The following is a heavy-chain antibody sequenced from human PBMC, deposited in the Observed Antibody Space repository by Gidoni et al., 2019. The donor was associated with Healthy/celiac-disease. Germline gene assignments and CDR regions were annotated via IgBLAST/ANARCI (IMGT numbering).Heavy chain of an antibody. CDR2: ISVSGGST. CDR1: GVTYSSYA. CDR3: AKFAEWELLPYFDY. Sequence: EVQLLESGGGLVQPGGSLRLSCAASGVTYSSYAMSCVRQAPGKGLEWVSAISVSGGSTYSADSVKGRFTISRDNSKNTLYLQMNSLRAQDTAVYYCAKFAEWELLPYFDYWGQGTLVTVSS. V-gene: IGHV3-23*01. D-gene: IGHD1-26*01. J-gene: IGHJ4*02.